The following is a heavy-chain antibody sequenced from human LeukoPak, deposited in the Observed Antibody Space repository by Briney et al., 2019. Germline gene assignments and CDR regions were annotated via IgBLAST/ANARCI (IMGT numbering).Heavy chain of an antibody. CDR3: AKDLPDSRESLTGHWFDP. V-gene: IGHV3-23*01. CDR1: GFTFRTYA. CDR2: ISGSGHGT. J-gene: IGHJ5*02. D-gene: IGHD3-10*01. Sequence: GGSLRLSCAASGFTFRTYAMSWVRQAPGKGLEWVSAISGSGHGTYYADSVKGRFTISRDKSKNTLYLQMNSLRTEDTAVYYCAKDLPDSRESLTGHWFDPWGQGTLVTVSS.